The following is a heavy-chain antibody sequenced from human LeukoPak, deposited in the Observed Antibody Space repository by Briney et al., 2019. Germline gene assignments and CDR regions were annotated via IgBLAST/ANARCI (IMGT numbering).Heavy chain of an antibody. CDR3: AKDGLSSSWYRFDY. CDR2: ISGSGGST. J-gene: IGHJ4*02. V-gene: IGHV3-23*01. CDR1: GFTFSSYA. D-gene: IGHD6-13*01. Sequence: PGGSLRLSCAASGFTFSSYAMSWVRQAPGKGLEWGSAISGSGGSTYYADSVKGRFTISRDNSKNTLYLQMNSLRAEDTAVYYCAKDGLSSSWYRFDYWGQGTLVTVSS.